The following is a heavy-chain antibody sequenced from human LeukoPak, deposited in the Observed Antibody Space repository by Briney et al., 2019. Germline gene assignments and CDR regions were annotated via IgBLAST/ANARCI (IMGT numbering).Heavy chain of an antibody. D-gene: IGHD4-17*01. V-gene: IGHV3-23*01. CDR2: VIASGAAT. CDR3: AKGDYGDYPFDY. Sequence: GGSLRLSCAASGFTFSSYAMSWVRQAPGKGLEWVSAVIASGAATYYADSVKGRFTISRDNSKNTVSLQMNSLRAEDTAVYYCAKGDYGDYPFDYWGRGILVTVSS. CDR1: GFTFSSYA. J-gene: IGHJ4*02.